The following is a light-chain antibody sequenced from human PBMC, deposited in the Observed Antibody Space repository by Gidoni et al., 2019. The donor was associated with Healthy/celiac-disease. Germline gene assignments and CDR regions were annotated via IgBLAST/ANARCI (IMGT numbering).Light chain of an antibody. CDR3: CSYAGSSTL. CDR2: EVS. J-gene: IGLJ3*02. V-gene: IGLV2-23*02. CDR1: SSDVVSYNL. Sequence: QSALTPPASVSGSPGQSITISCTGTSSDVVSYNLVSWYQQHPGKAPKLMIYEVSKRPSGVSNRFSGSKSGNTASLTISGLQAEDEADYYCCSYAGSSTLFGGGTKLTVL.